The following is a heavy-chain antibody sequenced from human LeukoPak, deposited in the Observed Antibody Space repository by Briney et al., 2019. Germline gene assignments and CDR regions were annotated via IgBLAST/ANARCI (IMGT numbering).Heavy chain of an antibody. CDR1: GDSIIGYY. CDR3: ARGERLGPAF. J-gene: IGHJ4*02. CDR2: IHYSGST. Sequence: SETLSLTCTVSGDSIIGYYWSWIRQPPGKGLEWIGYIHYSGSTNYNPSLKSRVTISIDTSRSHFSLRLNSATAADTAVYYCARGERLGPAFWGQGTLVTVSS. D-gene: IGHD1-1*01. V-gene: IGHV4-59*01.